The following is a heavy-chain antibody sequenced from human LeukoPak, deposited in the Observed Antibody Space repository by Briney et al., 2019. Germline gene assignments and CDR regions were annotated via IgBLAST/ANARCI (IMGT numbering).Heavy chain of an antibody. CDR3: AKDAPVERFTNLDY. J-gene: IGHJ4*02. CDR2: ISSDGRNK. V-gene: IGHV3-30*18. Sequence: GGSLRLSCAVSGFTFSDYGMYWVHQAPGKGLEWVAVISSDGRNKYYADSVKGRFTISRDNSKNTLYLQMNSLTAEDTAVYYCAKDAPVERFTNLDYWGQGALVTVSS. D-gene: IGHD5-24*01. CDR1: GFTFSDYG.